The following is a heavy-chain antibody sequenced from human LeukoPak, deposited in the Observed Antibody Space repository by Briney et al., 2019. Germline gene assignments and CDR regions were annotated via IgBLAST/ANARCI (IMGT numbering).Heavy chain of an antibody. CDR3: ARVSISYGYYYGMDV. Sequence: GRSLRLSCTASGFTFGDYAMSWFRQAPGKGLEWVAVISYDGSNKYYADSVKGRFTISRDNSKNTLYLQMNSLRAEDTAVYYCARVSISYGYYYGMDVWGQGTTVTVSS. V-gene: IGHV3-30*04. J-gene: IGHJ6*02. CDR1: GFTFGDYA. D-gene: IGHD5-18*01. CDR2: ISYDGSNK.